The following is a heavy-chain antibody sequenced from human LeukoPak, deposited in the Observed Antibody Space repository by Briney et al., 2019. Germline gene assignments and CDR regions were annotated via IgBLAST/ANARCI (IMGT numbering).Heavy chain of an antibody. D-gene: IGHD2-15*01. CDR2: TKPDGSAE. Sequence: GGSLRPSCAASGFTFRNYWMGWVRQAPGKGLEWVANTKPDGSAEYYADSVRGRFTTSRDNANNLLYLQMNRLRAEDTAVYYCARDGGLNTNFGYWGQGTLVTVSS. V-gene: IGHV3-7*01. J-gene: IGHJ4*02. CDR1: GFTFRNYW. CDR3: ARDGGLNTNFGY.